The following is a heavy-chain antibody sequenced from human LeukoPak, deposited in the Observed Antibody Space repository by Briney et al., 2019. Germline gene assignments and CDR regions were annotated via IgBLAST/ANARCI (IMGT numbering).Heavy chain of an antibody. CDR2: ISAYNGNT. CDR1: GYTFTSYG. D-gene: IGHD3-16*01. Sequence: ASVKVSCKASGYTFTSYGISWVRQAPGQGLEWMGWISAYNGNTNYAQKLQGRVTMTTDTSTSTAYVELRSLRSDDTAVYYCARAFIPTTTWGYWGQGTLVTVSS. V-gene: IGHV1-18*01. J-gene: IGHJ4*02. CDR3: ARAFIPTTTWGY.